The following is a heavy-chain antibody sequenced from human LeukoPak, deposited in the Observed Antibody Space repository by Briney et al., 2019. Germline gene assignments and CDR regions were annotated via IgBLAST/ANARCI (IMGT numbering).Heavy chain of an antibody. D-gene: IGHD2-2*01. CDR1: GFTFSSYG. V-gene: IGHV3-30*02. CDR2: IRYDGSNK. CDR3: AKQLYQLLPYYP. Sequence: PGGSLRLSCAASGFTFSSYGMHWVRQAPGKGLEWVAFIRYDGSNKYYADSVKGRFTISRDNSKNTLYLQMNSLRAEDTAVYYCAKQLYQLLPYYPWGQGTLVTVSS. J-gene: IGHJ5*02.